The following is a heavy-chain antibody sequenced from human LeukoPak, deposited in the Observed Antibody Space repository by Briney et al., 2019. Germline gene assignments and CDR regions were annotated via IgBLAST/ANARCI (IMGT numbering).Heavy chain of an antibody. D-gene: IGHD3-22*01. J-gene: IGHJ4*02. V-gene: IGHV4-59*12. Sequence: PSETLSLTCTVSGGSISNYYWSWIRQPPGKGLEWIGYIYYSGSTNYNPSLKSRVTISVDTSKNQFSLKLRSVTAADTAVYYCARYKRYYYDSSGSRAFDYWGQGTLVTVSS. CDR3: ARYKRYYYDSSGSRAFDY. CDR2: IYYSGST. CDR1: GGSISNYY.